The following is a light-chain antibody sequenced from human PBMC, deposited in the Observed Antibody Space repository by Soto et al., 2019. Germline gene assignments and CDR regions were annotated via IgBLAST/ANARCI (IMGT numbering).Light chain of an antibody. CDR1: QSISSY. V-gene: IGKV3-11*01. CDR3: QQRKNWPIT. CDR2: DTS. J-gene: IGKJ4*01. Sequence: EIVLTQSPATLSLSPGERATLSCRASQSISSYLAWYQQKPGQAPRLLIYDTSNRATGIPARFSGSGSGTDFTLTISSLEPEDFAVYYCQQRKNWPITFGGGTKVEIK.